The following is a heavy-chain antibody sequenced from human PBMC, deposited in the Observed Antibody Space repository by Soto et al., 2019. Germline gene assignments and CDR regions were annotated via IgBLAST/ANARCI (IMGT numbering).Heavy chain of an antibody. CDR1: GGTFGSYG. D-gene: IGHD5-12*01. V-gene: IGHV1-69*06. J-gene: IGHJ4*02. CDR3: ARESGYNFGPFDY. Sequence: SVKVSCKASGGTFGSYGLSWVRQAPGQGLEWMGGIIPIFGSANYAQKFQGRVTITADISTSTAYMELSSLRSEDTAVYSCARESGYNFGPFDYWGQGALVTVSS. CDR2: IIPIFGSA.